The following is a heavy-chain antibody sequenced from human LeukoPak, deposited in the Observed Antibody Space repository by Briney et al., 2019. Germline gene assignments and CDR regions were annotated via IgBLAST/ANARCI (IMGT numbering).Heavy chain of an antibody. Sequence: SETLSLTRTGSGGSLSRHYWSWMRQPPCKGLQGIGYIYYSGSPHYTPSLKSRVTISVDTSKNQFSLKLSSVTAADTAVYYCARITGSWGQGTLVTVSS. CDR2: IYYSGSP. CDR1: GGSLSRHY. D-gene: IGHD1-14*01. V-gene: IGHV4-59*11. CDR3: ARITGS. J-gene: IGHJ4*02.